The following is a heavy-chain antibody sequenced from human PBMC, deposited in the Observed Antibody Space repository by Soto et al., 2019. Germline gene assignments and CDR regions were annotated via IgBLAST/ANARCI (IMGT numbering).Heavy chain of an antibody. D-gene: IGHD3-10*01. CDR1: GYTFSNYW. CDR3: ARQSRDAKDNCYFYAMDV. Sequence: GESLKISCQVAGYTFSNYWIAWVRQRPGKGLEWVGIIYPADSDTIYSPSFQGQVTFSVDKSISTAYLQWSSLRASDTAMYYCARQSRDAKDNCYFYAMDVWGQETTATVSS. V-gene: IGHV5-51*01. J-gene: IGHJ6*02. CDR2: IYPADSDT.